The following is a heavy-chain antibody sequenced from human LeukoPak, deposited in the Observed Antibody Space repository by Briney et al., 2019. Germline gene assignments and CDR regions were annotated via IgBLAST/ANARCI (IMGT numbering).Heavy chain of an antibody. CDR2: ISGSDSST. CDR3: AKGGGWLYYFDY. J-gene: IGHJ4*02. D-gene: IGHD4-23*01. CDR1: GFTFSRFT. V-gene: IGHV3-23*01. Sequence: PGGSLRLSCAASGFTFSRFTMNWVRQAPGKGLEWVSGISGSDSSTYYADSVKGRFTISRDNSKNTLYLQMNSLRAEDTAVYYCAKGGGWLYYFDYWGQGTLVTVSS.